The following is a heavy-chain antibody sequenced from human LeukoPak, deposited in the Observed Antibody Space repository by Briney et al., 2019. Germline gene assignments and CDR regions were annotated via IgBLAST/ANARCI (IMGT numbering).Heavy chain of an antibody. Sequence: PGGSLRLSCAAFGFTFEHHGMAWVRQVPGKGLEWVAGLSWHSEVIVYADSVKGRFTVSRDNAKGSLFLQMNSLRAEDAALYYCATEGYYSGMDVWGPGTSVTVSS. CDR3: ATEGYYSGMDV. CDR2: LSWHSEVI. J-gene: IGHJ6*02. CDR1: GFTFEHHG. V-gene: IGHV3-20*04.